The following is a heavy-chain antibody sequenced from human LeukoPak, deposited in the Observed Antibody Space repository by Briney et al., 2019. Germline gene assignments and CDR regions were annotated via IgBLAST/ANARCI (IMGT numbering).Heavy chain of an antibody. Sequence: GGSLRLSCAASGFTFSSYAMSWVRQAPGKGLEWVSAISGSGGSTYYADSVKGRFTISRDNSKNTLYLQMNSLRAGDTAVYYCAKGDGSGGYGLFDYWGQGTLVTVSS. D-gene: IGHD3-10*01. V-gene: IGHV3-23*01. CDR3: AKGDGSGGYGLFDY. J-gene: IGHJ4*02. CDR1: GFTFSSYA. CDR2: ISGSGGST.